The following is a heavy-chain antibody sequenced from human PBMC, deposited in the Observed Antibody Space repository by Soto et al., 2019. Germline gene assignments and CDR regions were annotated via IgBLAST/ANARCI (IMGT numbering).Heavy chain of an antibody. V-gene: IGHV2-26*01. CDR1: GFSLSNARMG. CDR2: IFSNDEK. J-gene: IGHJ4*02. CDR3: ARTRYYDFWSGYYWMRAGYFDY. D-gene: IGHD3-3*01. Sequence: QVTLKESGPVLVKPTETLTLTCTVSGFSLSNARMGVSWIRQPPGKALEWLAHIFSNDEKSYSTSLKSRLTISKDTSKSQVVLTMTNMDPVDTATYYCARTRYYDFWSGYYWMRAGYFDYWGQGTLVTVSS.